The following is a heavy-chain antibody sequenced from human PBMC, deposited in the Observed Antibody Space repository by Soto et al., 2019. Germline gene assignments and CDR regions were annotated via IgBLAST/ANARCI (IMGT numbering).Heavy chain of an antibody. CDR1: GLIVDNNY. J-gene: IGHJ4*02. CDR2: MYSAGNT. D-gene: IGHD4-17*01. V-gene: IGHV3-66*01. Sequence: EVQLVESGGGLVQRGGSLRLSCAASGLIVDNNYMSWVHQAPGKGLEWISVMYSAGNTYYADSVRGRFTISRDSSTNTLFLEMHSLRVEDTAVYYCARDRRADDYGDDAFDNWGQGTLVTVSS. CDR3: ARDRRADDYGDDAFDN.